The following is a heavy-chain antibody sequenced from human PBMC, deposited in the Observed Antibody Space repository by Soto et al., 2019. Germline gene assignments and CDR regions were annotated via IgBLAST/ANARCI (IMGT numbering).Heavy chain of an antibody. V-gene: IGHV3-23*01. D-gene: IGHD3-22*01. CDR1: GFTFSSYA. CDR3: AKDTQPTYYYDSSGSTGHFDY. CDR2: ISGSGGST. J-gene: IGHJ4*02. Sequence: PGGSLRLSCAASGFTFSSYAMSWVRQAPGKGLEWVSAISGSGGSTYYADSVKGRFTISRDNSKNTLYLQMNSLRAEDTAVYYCAKDTQPTYYYDSSGSTGHFDYWGQGTLVTVSS.